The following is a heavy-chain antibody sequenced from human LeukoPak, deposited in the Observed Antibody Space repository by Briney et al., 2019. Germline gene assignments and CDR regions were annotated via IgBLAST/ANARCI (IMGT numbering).Heavy chain of an antibody. CDR1: GFTFSSHW. J-gene: IGHJ4*02. D-gene: IGHD3-16*01. V-gene: IGHV3-7*01. Sequence: GGSLRLSCAASGFTFSSHWMTWVRQAPGKGLEFVANLNQDRNVWNYVDSVRGRFTISRDNAKSSVHLQLNSLRVEDTAVYYCARDWGWTTFDSWGQGTLVAVSS. CDR3: ARDWGWTTFDS. CDR2: LNQDRNVW.